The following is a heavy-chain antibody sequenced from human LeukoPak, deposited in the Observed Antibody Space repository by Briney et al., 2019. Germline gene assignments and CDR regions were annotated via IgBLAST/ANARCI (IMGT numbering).Heavy chain of an antibody. Sequence: GSSVKVSCKASGGTFSSYAISWVRQAPGQGLEWMGGIIPIFGTANYAQKFQGRVTITADESTSTAYMELSSLGSEDTAVYYCASPTSRYYYYGMDVWGQGTTVTVSS. V-gene: IGHV1-69*01. CDR1: GGTFSSYA. CDR3: ASPTSRYYYYGMDV. J-gene: IGHJ6*02. CDR2: IIPIFGTA.